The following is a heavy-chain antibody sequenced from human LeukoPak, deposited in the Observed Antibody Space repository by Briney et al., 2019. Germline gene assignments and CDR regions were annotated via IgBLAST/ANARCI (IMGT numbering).Heavy chain of an antibody. CDR3: AAGDIAAAGTVP. D-gene: IGHD6-13*01. Sequence: TSVKVSCKASGFTFTSSAMQWVRQARGQRLEWIVWIVVGSGNTNYAQKFQERVTITRDMSTSTAYMELSSLRSEDTAVYYCAAGDIAAAGTVPWGQGTLVTVSS. CDR2: IVVGSGNT. J-gene: IGHJ5*01. V-gene: IGHV1-58*02. CDR1: GFTFTSSA.